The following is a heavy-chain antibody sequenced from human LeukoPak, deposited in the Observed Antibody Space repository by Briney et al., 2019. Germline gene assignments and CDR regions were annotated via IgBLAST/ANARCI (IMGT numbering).Heavy chain of an antibody. D-gene: IGHD5-12*01. CDR3: ARSGDSGYGDY. Sequence: SESLSLTCAVSGYSISRGYYWGWSRQPRGKGLEWSGSIYHSGSTYYNPYLKSRVTISVDTSKNQFSLKRSSVTAADTAVYYCARSGDSGYGDYWGQGTLVSVSS. V-gene: IGHV4-38-2*01. J-gene: IGHJ4*02. CDR1: GYSISRGYY. CDR2: IYHSGST.